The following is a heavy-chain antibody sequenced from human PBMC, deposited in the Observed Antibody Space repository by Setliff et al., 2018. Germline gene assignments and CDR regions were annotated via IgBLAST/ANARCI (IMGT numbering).Heavy chain of an antibody. CDR2: INHSGST. D-gene: IGHD2-21*02. V-gene: IGHV4-34*01. CDR3: ARHRSVTSISPHFDL. Sequence: PSETLSLTCAVYGGSFSGYSWSWIRQPPGKGLEWIGKINHSGSTNYNPSLKSRVTISIDTSKNQFSLKLSSVTAADTAVYYCARHRSVTSISPHFDLWGRGARVTVSS. CDR1: GGSFSGYS. J-gene: IGHJ4*02.